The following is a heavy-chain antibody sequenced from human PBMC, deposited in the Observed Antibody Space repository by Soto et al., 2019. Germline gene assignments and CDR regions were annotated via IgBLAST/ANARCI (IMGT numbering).Heavy chain of an antibody. CDR1: GFTFSSYS. V-gene: IGHV3-48*02. CDR3: ARAFHYYYGSGSYYYYFDY. D-gene: IGHD3-10*01. CDR2: ISSSSTI. Sequence: PGGSLRLSCAASGFTFSSYSMNWVRQAPGKGLEWVSYISSSSTIYYADSVKGRFTISRDNAKNSLYLQMNSLRDEDTAVYYCARAFHYYYGSGSYYYYFDYWGQGTLVTVSS. J-gene: IGHJ4*02.